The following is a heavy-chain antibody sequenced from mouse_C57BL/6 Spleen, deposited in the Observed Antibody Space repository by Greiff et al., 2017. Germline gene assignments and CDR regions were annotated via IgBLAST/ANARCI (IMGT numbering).Heavy chain of an antibody. V-gene: IGHV1-64*01. J-gene: IGHJ2*01. Sequence: QVHVKQPGAELVKPGASVKLSCKASGYTFTSYWMHWVKQRPGQGLEWIGMIHPNSGSTNYNEKFKSKATLTVDKSSSTAYMQLSSLTSEDSAVYYCARLWYYFDYWGQGTTLTVSS. D-gene: IGHD1-1*02. CDR3: ARLWYYFDY. CDR1: GYTFTSYW. CDR2: IHPNSGST.